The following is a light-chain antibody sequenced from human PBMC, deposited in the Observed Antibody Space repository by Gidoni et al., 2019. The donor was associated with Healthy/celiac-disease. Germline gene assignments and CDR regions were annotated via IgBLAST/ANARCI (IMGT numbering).Light chain of an antibody. CDR3: QQYGSSVFT. CDR2: GAS. Sequence: EIVLTQSPGTLSLSPGERATLSCRASQSVSSSYLAWYQQKPGQAPRLLIYGASSRATGIPDRFSGSGSVTDFTLTISRLEPDDFAVYYCQQYGSSVFTFGPGTKVDIK. CDR1: QSVSSSY. J-gene: IGKJ3*01. V-gene: IGKV3-20*01.